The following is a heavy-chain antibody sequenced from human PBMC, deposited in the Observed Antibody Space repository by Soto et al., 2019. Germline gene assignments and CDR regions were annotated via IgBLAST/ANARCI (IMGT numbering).Heavy chain of an antibody. CDR3: ARDGVPHYYDSSGSGMDV. D-gene: IGHD3-22*01. Sequence: QVQLQESGPGLVKPSQTLSLTCTVSGGSISSGGYYWSWIRQHPGKGLEWIGYIYYSGSTYYNPSLTSRVTISVDTSKNQFSLKLSSVNAADTAVYYCARDGVPHYYDSSGSGMDVWGQGTTVTVSS. J-gene: IGHJ6*02. CDR2: IYYSGST. CDR1: GGSISSGGYY. V-gene: IGHV4-31*03.